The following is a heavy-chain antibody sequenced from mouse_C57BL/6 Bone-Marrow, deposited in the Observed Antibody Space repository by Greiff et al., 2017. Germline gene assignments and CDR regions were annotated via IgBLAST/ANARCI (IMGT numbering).Heavy chain of an antibody. J-gene: IGHJ2*01. CDR1: GFTFSDYG. Sequence: EVKLVESGGGLVKPGGSLKLSCAASGFTFSDYGMHWVRQAPEKGLEWVAYISSGSSTIYYADKVKGRFTISRDNAKNTLFLQMTSLRSEDSAMYYCAKEELRYYFDYWGQGTTLTVSS. V-gene: IGHV5-17*01. CDR3: AKEELRYYFDY. D-gene: IGHD1-1*01. CDR2: ISSGSSTI.